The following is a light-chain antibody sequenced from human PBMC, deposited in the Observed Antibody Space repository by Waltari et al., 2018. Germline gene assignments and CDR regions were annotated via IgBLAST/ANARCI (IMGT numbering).Light chain of an antibody. J-gene: IGKJ1*01. CDR3: QQYYSTPWT. CDR2: WAS. Sequence: DIVMTQSPDSLAVSLGERATINCKSSQSVLYSSNNKNYLAWYQQKPGQPPKLLIYWASTRESVVPDRFSGGGSGTDFTLTSSSLQAEDVAVYYGQQYYSTPWTFGQGTKVEIK. CDR1: QSVLYSSNNKNY. V-gene: IGKV4-1*01.